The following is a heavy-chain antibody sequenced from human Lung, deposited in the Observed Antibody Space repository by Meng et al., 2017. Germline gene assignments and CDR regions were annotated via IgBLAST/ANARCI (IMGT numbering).Heavy chain of an antibody. CDR3: ARGPTTMAHDFDY. J-gene: IGHJ4*02. CDR2: INHSGST. D-gene: IGHD4-11*01. Sequence: QVQLHEWGAGLLKPSETLFLTCVVSGGYFSDYYWSWIRQPPGKGLEWIGEINHSGSTNYNPSLESRATISVDTSQNNLSLKLSSVTAADSAVYYCARGPTTMAHDFDYWGQGTLGTVSS. CDR1: GGYFSDYY. V-gene: IGHV4-34*01.